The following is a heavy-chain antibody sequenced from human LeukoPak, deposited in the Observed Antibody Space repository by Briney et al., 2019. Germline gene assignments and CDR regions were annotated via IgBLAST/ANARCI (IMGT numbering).Heavy chain of an antibody. CDR2: IIPILGTA. CDR3: AALDILPGMDV. CDR1: GGTFSSYA. Sequence: SVKVSCTASGGTFSSYAISWVRQAPGQGLEWMGGIIPILGTANYAQKFQGRVTITADESTSTAYMELSSLRSEDTAAYYCAALDILPGMDVWGQGTTVTVSS. V-gene: IGHV1-69*01. D-gene: IGHD2-2*03. J-gene: IGHJ6*02.